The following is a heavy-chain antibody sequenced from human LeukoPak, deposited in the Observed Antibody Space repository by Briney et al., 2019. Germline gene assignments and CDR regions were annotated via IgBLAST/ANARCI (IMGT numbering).Heavy chain of an antibody. CDR3: ARSVRGYSGYDLQCASFDY. D-gene: IGHD5-12*01. Sequence: GGSLRLSCAASGFTFSSYAMSLVRRAPGKGLEWVSANSGSGGSTYYADSVKGRFTISRDNSKNTLYLQMNSLRAEDTAVYYCARSVRGYSGYDLQCASFDYWGQGTLVTVSS. CDR1: GFTFSSYA. V-gene: IGHV3-23*01. CDR2: NSGSGGST. J-gene: IGHJ4*02.